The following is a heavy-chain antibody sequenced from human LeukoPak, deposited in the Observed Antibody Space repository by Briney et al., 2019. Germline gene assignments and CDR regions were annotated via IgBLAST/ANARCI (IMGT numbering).Heavy chain of an antibody. Sequence: PSETLSLTCTVSGGSISSSSYYWGWIRQPPGKGLEWIGSIYYSGSTYYDPSLKSRVTISVDTSKNQFSLKLSSVTAADTAVYYCARPYGAAGLDWGQGTLVTVSS. CDR2: IYYSGST. J-gene: IGHJ4*02. V-gene: IGHV4-39*01. CDR3: ARPYGAAGLD. D-gene: IGHD4-17*01. CDR1: GGSISSSSYY.